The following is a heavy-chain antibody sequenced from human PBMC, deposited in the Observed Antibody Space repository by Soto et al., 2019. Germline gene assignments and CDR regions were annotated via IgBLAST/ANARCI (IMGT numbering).Heavy chain of an antibody. V-gene: IGHV3-30*18. J-gene: IGHJ6*02. D-gene: IGHD5-18*01. CDR1: GFTFSTFG. Sequence: PGGSLRLSCAASGFTFSTFGMHWVRQAPGKGLEWVAVISNDGSYKYYADSVKGRFTISRDNSKNTLYLQMNSLRPEDTAVYYCAKEDGYGPYYTMDVWGQGTTVTVSS. CDR3: AKEDGYGPYYTMDV. CDR2: ISNDGSYK.